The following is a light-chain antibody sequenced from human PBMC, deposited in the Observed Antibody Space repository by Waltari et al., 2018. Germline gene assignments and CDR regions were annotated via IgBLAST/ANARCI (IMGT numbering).Light chain of an antibody. CDR2: DAS. V-gene: IGKV3-11*01. J-gene: IGKJ4*01. CDR1: QSVSSY. Sequence: EIVLTQSPPTLSLSPGERATLSCRASQSVSSYLAWYQQKPGQAPRLLIYDASNRATGIPARFSGSGSGTDFTLTISSLEPEDSAVYYCHQRSNWPGAFGGGTKVEIK. CDR3: HQRSNWPGA.